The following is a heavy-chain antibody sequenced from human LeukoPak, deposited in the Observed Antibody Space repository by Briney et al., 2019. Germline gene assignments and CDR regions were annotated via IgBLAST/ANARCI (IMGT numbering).Heavy chain of an antibody. CDR3: AKAGVTITFGGVIVIPLDY. Sequence: GGSLRLSCAASGFTFSSYAMSWVRQAPGKGLEWVSAISGSGGSTYYADSVKGRFTISGDNSKNTLYLQMNSLRAEDTAVYYCAKAGVTITFGGVIVIPLDYWGQGTLVTVSS. CDR1: GFTFSSYA. V-gene: IGHV3-23*01. D-gene: IGHD3-16*02. CDR2: ISGSGGST. J-gene: IGHJ4*02.